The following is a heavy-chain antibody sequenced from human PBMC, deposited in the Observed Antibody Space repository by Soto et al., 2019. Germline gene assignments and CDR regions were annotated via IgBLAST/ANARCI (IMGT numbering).Heavy chain of an antibody. V-gene: IGHV3-73*02. J-gene: IGHJ4*02. CDR1: GFTFSGST. CDR2: TRSKTYSYVT. Sequence: EVQLGESGGGLVQPGGSLTLSCATSGFTFSGSTIHWVRQASGKGLEWVGRTRSKTYSYVTAYAASVKGRFTISRDDSQSTAYLQMNSLKTEDTAVYYCARDYTGSYFWGQGTLVTVSS. D-gene: IGHD1-26*01. CDR3: ARDYTGSYF.